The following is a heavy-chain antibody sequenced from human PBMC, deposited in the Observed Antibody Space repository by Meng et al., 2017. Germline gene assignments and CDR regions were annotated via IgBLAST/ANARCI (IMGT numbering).Heavy chain of an antibody. CDR3: AREGVEVRGVSLDY. CDR1: GGSVSSGSYY. CDR2: IYYSGST. D-gene: IGHD3-10*01. J-gene: IGHJ4*02. Sequence: QVQLQESGPGLVRPSETLSLTCTVSGGSVSSGSYYWSWIRQPPGKGLEWIGYIYYSGSTNYNPSLKSRVTISVDTSKNQFSLKLSSVTAADTAVYYCAREGVEVRGVSLDYWGQGTLVTVSS. V-gene: IGHV4-61*01.